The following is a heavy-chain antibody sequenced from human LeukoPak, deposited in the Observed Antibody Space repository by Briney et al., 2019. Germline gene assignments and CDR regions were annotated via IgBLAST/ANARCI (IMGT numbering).Heavy chain of an antibody. Sequence: ASVKVSCKVSGYTLTELSVHWVRQAPGTGLEWMGGFDPEDGETIYAQKFQDRVTVAEDTSTDTAYMELSSLRSEDTAVYYCARLSGSYASRLKANTGVSAFDPWGQGTLVTVSS. CDR2: FDPEDGET. CDR1: GYTLTELS. V-gene: IGHV1-24*01. J-gene: IGHJ5*02. CDR3: ARLSGSYASRLKANTGVSAFDP. D-gene: IGHD1-26*01.